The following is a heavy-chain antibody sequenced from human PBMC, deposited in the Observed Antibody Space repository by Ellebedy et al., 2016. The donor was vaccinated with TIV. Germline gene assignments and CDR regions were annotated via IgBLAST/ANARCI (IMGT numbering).Heavy chain of an antibody. D-gene: IGHD3-22*01. CDR2: ISSNLHYI. J-gene: IGHJ4*02. CDR1: GFNFSGCS. Sequence: GESLKISCAASGFNFSGCSMNWVRQAPGKGLEWVSSISSNLHYIHYRDSVKGRFTISRDNAKKPLYLQMNSLRAEDTAGYYCARDVDSSGYYTVLYWGQGPLVTVSS. CDR3: ARDVDSSGYYTVLY. V-gene: IGHV3-21*01.